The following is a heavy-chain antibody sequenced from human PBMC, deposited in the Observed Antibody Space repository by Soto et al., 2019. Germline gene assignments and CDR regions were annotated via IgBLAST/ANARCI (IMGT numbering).Heavy chain of an antibody. CDR3: ARAPTYYDFWSGYYQDPFDI. V-gene: IGHV3-9*01. J-gene: IGHJ3*02. CDR1: GFTFDDYA. D-gene: IGHD3-3*01. CDR2: ISWNSGSI. Sequence: EVQLVESGGGLVQPGRSLRLSCAASGFTFDDYAMHWVRQAPGKGLEWVSGISWNSGSIGYADSVKGRFTISRDNAKNSLYLQMNSLRAEDTALYYCARAPTYYDFWSGYYQDPFDICGHGTMVTVSS.